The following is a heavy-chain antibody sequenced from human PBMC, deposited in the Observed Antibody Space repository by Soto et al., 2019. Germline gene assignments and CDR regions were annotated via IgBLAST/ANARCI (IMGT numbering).Heavy chain of an antibody. V-gene: IGHV3-11*01. CDR2: ISSSGSTI. CDR3: ARDRGYCSSTSCYLRSPYYYYGMDV. Sequence: PVGSLRLSCAASGFTFSDYYMSWIRQAPGKGLEWVSYISSSGSTIYYADSVKGRFTISRDNAKNSLYLQMNSLRAEDTAVYYCARDRGYCSSTSCYLRSPYYYYGMDVWGQGTTVTVSS. D-gene: IGHD2-2*01. J-gene: IGHJ6*02. CDR1: GFTFSDYY.